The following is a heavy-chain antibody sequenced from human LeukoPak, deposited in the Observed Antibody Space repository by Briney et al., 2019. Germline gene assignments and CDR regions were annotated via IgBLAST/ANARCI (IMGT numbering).Heavy chain of an antibody. D-gene: IGHD6-13*01. Sequence: GGSLRLSCAASGFPFSNAWMSSVRQAPGKGLEWDGRIKSNSNRGTTEYAANVKGRVTISRDDSKNTLYLQMSSLIIEDTAVYYCWCAPDGWGDGALVTASSAATTGASDV. J-gene: IGHJ6*01. CDR2: IKSNSNRGTT. V-gene: IGHV3-15*01. CDR3: WCAPDGWGDGALVTASSAATTGASDV. CDR1: GFPFSNAW.